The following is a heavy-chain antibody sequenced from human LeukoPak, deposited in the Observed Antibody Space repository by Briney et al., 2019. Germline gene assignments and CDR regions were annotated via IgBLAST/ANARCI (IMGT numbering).Heavy chain of an antibody. CDR3: ATRYYYDSGSYSSFDY. D-gene: IGHD3-10*01. CDR2: IYPGDSDT. CDR1: GYSFTNYC. Sequence: GVSLQMSCTGTGYSFTNYCIGWVRQLPGKGLDWMVIIYPGDSDTRYSPSFQGQVTISDDNSISTAYLQWSTLKASDTAMYYCATRYYYDSGSYSSFDYWGQGTLVTVSS. J-gene: IGHJ4*02. V-gene: IGHV5-51*01.